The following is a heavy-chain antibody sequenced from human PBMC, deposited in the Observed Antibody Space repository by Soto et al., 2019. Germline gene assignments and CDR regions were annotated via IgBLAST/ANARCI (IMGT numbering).Heavy chain of an antibody. J-gene: IGHJ4*02. D-gene: IGHD6-19*01. CDR2: ISGSGDTT. V-gene: IGHV3-23*01. CDR3: AKERSSGWSFDY. Sequence: AGGSLRLSCAASGFTFSTYAMNWVRQAPGKGLEWVSAISGSGDTTYYADSVKGRFTVSRDNSKNTLYLQMNSLRAEDTAVFYCAKERSSGWSFDYWGPGTLVTVSS. CDR1: GFTFSTYA.